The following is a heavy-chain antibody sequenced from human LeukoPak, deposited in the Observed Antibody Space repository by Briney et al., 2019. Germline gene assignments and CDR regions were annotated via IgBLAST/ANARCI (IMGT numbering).Heavy chain of an antibody. V-gene: IGHV3-23*01. J-gene: IGHJ1*01. Sequence: GGSLRLSCAASGFTFSSYAMSWVRQAPGKGLEWVSAISGSGDGTYYVDSVKGRFTISRDNSKNTLFLQMNSLRAEDTAVYYCASRKNGSYGSFQHWGQGTLVTVSS. CDR2: ISGSGDGT. CDR1: GFTFSSYA. D-gene: IGHD1-26*01. CDR3: ASRKNGSYGSFQH.